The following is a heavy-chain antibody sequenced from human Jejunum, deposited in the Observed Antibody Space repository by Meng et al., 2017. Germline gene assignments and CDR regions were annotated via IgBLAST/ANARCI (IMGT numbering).Heavy chain of an antibody. CDR2: IGLDRIT. J-gene: IGHJ6*02. V-gene: IGHV3-23*01. CDR3: ARYHYGGSNFYGLDV. D-gene: IGHD3-10*01. CDR1: GFPFNNYA. Sequence: GGPLRLSCAASGFPFNNYAMSWVRQVPGKGLEWVSAIGLDRITHTSDSVTGRFTISRDHSGSPLYLQMDSLRAEDTGVYCCARYHYGGSNFYGLDVWGQGTTVTVSS.